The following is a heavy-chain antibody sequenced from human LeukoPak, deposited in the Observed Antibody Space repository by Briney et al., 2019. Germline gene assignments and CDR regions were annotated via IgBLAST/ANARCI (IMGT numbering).Heavy chain of an antibody. CDR1: GGSFSGYY. D-gene: IGHD3-22*01. CDR3: ARDASSYYDSSGPPQRFDP. Sequence: SETLSLTCAVYGGSFSGYYWSWIRQPPGKGLELIGEINHSGSTNYNPSLKSRVTISVDTSKNQFSLKLSSVTAADTAVYYCARDASSYYDSSGPPQRFDPWGQGTLVTVSS. CDR2: INHSGST. V-gene: IGHV4-34*01. J-gene: IGHJ5*02.